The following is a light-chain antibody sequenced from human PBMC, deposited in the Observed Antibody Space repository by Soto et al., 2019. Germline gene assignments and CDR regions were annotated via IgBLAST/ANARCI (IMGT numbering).Light chain of an antibody. V-gene: IGLV2-14*01. Sequence: QSALTQPASVSWSPGQSITITCSGTTDDVGSTDSVSWYQHHPGEAPRLVIYEVKNRPSGVPGRVSASKSVNTASLSISGLQPQDEADYYCRTYTTTGSSIFGSGTKLTVL. CDR1: TDDVGSTDS. J-gene: IGLJ1*01. CDR2: EVK. CDR3: RTYTTTGSSI.